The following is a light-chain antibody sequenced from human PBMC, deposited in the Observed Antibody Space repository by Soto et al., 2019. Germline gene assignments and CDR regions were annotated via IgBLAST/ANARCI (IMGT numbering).Light chain of an antibody. CDR2: NNN. Sequence: QSVLTQSPSASGTPGQRVTVSCSGSSSNIGSNTVNWYQQLPRTAPKLLIYNNNQRPSGVPDRFSGSKSGTSASLAISGLQSEDEADYYCAAWDDSLNGYVFGTGTKLTVL. V-gene: IGLV1-44*01. J-gene: IGLJ1*01. CDR1: SSNIGSNT. CDR3: AAWDDSLNGYV.